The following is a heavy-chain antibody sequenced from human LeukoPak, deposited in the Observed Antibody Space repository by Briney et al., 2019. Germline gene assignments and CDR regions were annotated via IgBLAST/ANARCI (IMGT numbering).Heavy chain of an antibody. CDR2: ISGSGGST. V-gene: IGHV3-23*01. CDR3: AKDPDYYDSSGYDY. Sequence: GGSLRLSCAASGFTFSSYAMSWVRQAPGKGLEWVSAISGSGGSTYYADSVKGRFTISRDNSKNTLYLQMNSLRAEDTAVYYCAKDPDYYDSSGYDYWGQGTLVTVYS. J-gene: IGHJ4*02. D-gene: IGHD3-22*01. CDR1: GFTFSSYA.